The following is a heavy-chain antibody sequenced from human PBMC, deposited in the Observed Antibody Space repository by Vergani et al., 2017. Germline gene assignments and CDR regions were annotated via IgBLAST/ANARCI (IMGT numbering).Heavy chain of an antibody. V-gene: IGHV4-38-2*01. D-gene: IGHD3-10*01. CDR1: GYSITSGYY. CDR2: IYHTGSA. CDR3: VRTVALXFGETKDGGWFDP. Sequence: QVQLLESGPGLLKPSETLSLTCSVSGYSITSGYYWGWIRQHPGRGLEWIGSIYHTGSAYYNPSLKSRVTVSVDTSMNQVSLKLNSVTAAATAVYYCVRTVALXFGETKDGGWFDPWGQGTLVTVSS. J-gene: IGHJ5*02.